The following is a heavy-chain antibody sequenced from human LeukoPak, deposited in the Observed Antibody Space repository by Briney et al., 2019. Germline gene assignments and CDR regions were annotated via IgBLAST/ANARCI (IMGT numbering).Heavy chain of an antibody. V-gene: IGHV1-69*05. CDR1: GGTFSSYA. Sequence: SVKVSCKASGGTFSSYAISWVRQAPGQGLEWIGRIIPIFGTANYAQKFQGRVTITTDESTSTAYMELSSLRSEDTAVYYCARSRGYCGGDCRLDYWGQGTLVTVSS. D-gene: IGHD2-21*02. CDR2: IIPIFGTA. J-gene: IGHJ4*02. CDR3: ARSRGYCGGDCRLDY.